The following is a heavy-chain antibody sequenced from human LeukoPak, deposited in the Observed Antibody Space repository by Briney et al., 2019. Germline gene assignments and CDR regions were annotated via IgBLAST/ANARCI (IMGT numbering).Heavy chain of an antibody. CDR3: ARKGMGSPLDF. CDR1: GFTSTSYG. Sequence: ASVKVSCQPSGFTSTSYGISWMRQAPGQGLEWMAWISSNNGDTHYAQRLQGRVTLTTDTSTGTAYMEVRSLRSDDTAVYYCARKGMGSPLDFWGQGTLVTVSS. CDR2: ISSNNGDT. V-gene: IGHV1-18*04. D-gene: IGHD3-10*01. J-gene: IGHJ4*02.